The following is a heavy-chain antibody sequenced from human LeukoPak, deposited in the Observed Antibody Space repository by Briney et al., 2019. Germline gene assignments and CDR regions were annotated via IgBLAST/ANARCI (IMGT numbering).Heavy chain of an antibody. CDR2: IGPIGVYT. D-gene: IGHD1-1*01. Sequence: GGSLRLSCAASGFTFIDYAMHWVRQAPGKGLEFVSVIGPIGVYTYYANSMKGRFTISRDNSKSTVSLQMGSLRDEDMAVYYCARSPPGRTNWNYYDYWGRGTLVTVSS. J-gene: IGHJ4*02. CDR1: GFTFIDYA. CDR3: ARSPPGRTNWNYYDY. V-gene: IGHV3-64*01.